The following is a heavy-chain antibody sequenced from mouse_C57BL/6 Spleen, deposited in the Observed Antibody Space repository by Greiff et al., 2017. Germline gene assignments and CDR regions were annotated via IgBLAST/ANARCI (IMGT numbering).Heavy chain of an antibody. J-gene: IGHJ3*01. V-gene: IGHV1-53*01. CDR3: ARTPNYYGSPAWFAY. D-gene: IGHD1-1*01. CDR1: GYTFTSYW. CDR2: INPSNGGT. Sequence: QVQLQQPGTELVKPGASVKLSCKASGYTFTSYWMHWVKQRPGQGLEWIGNINPSNGGTNYNEKFKRKATLTVDKSSSTAYMQLSSLTSEDSAVYYCARTPNYYGSPAWFAYWGQGTLVTVSA.